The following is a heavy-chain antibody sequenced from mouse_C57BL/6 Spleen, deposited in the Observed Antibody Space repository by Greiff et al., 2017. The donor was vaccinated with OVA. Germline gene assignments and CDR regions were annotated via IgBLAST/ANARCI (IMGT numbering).Heavy chain of an antibody. J-gene: IGHJ1*03. CDR1: GYTFTSYW. D-gene: IGHD2-3*01. CDR3: ARYDDGYYEYFDV. Sequence: VQLQQPGAELVKPGASVKLSCKASGYTFTSYWMHWVKQRPGRGLEWIGRIDPNSGGTKYNEKFKSKATLTVDKPSSTAYMQLSSLTSEDSAVYYCARYDDGYYEYFDVWGTGTTVTVSS. V-gene: IGHV1-72*01. CDR2: IDPNSGGT.